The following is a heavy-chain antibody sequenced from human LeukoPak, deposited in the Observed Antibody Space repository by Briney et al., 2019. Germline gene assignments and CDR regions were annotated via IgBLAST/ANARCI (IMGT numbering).Heavy chain of an antibody. CDR3: AKHTKPKIAAAVVDY. CDR2: ISGSGGST. Sequence: GGSLRLSRAASGFTFSSYAMSWVRQAPGKGLEWVSAISGSGGSTYYADSVKGRFTISRDNSKNTLYLQMNSLRAEDTAVYYCAKHTKPKIAAAVVDYWGQGTLVTVSS. CDR1: GFTFSSYA. D-gene: IGHD6-13*01. V-gene: IGHV3-23*01. J-gene: IGHJ4*02.